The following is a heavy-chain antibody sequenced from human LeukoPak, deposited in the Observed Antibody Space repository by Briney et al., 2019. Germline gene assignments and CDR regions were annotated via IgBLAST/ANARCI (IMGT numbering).Heavy chain of an antibody. CDR3: ARGRVADFWSGYYLFDY. Sequence: SETLSLTCTVSGGSISSYYWSWIRQPAGKGLEWIGRIYTSGSTNYNPSLRSRVTMSVDTSKNQFSLKLSSVTAADTAVYYCARGRVADFWSGYYLFDYWGQGTLVTVSS. V-gene: IGHV4-4*07. CDR1: GGSISSYY. CDR2: IYTSGST. J-gene: IGHJ4*02. D-gene: IGHD3-3*01.